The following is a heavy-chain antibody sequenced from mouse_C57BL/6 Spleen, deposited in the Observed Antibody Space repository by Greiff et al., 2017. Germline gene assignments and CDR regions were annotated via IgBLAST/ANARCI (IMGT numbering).Heavy chain of an antibody. V-gene: IGHV5-6*01. D-gene: IGHD1-1*01. CDR3: ARGSDYYGSSLYAMDY. J-gene: IGHJ4*01. CDR1: GFTFSSYG. Sequence: VQLKESGGDLVKPGGSLKLSCAASGFTFSSYGMSWVRQTPDKRLEWVATISSGGSYTYYPDNVKGRFTISRDNAKNTLYLQMSSLKSEDTAMYYCARGSDYYGSSLYAMDYWGQGTSVTVSS. CDR2: ISSGGSYT.